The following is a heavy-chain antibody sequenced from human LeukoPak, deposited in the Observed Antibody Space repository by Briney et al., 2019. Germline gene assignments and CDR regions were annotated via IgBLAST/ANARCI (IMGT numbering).Heavy chain of an antibody. Sequence: SETLSLTCAVYGGSFSAYYWSWIRLPPGKGLEWIGEINHSGSTNYNPSLKSRVTISIDTSKNQFSLKLTSVTAADTAVYYCGRFMRARAVITRVRKNTTRFAPGGQENLVTVPS. V-gene: IGHV4-34*01. CDR2: INHSGST. D-gene: IGHD3-10*01. CDR1: GGSFSAYY. J-gene: IGHJ5*02. CDR3: GRFMRARAVITRVRKNTTRFAP.